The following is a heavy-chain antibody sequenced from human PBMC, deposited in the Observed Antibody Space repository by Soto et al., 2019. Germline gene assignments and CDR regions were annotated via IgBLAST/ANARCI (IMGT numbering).Heavy chain of an antibody. CDR3: ARKIYCMDV. CDR1: GGSIRSANNW. Sequence: QVQLQESGPGLVKPSGTPSLTCAVSGGSIRSANNWWSWVRQSPGAGLEWIGEIHPRGNTNYSPSLTGLGIISVDKTKNEFSLQFRSVTVADTAVYYCARKIYCMDVRVQGTTVTVSS. V-gene: IGHV4-4*02. J-gene: IGHJ6*02. CDR2: IHPRGNT.